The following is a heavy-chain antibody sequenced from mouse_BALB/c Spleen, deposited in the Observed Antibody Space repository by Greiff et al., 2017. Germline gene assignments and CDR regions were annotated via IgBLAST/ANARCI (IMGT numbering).Heavy chain of an antibody. CDR2: ISSGGSYT. CDR3: ARHDDYDEGLAY. D-gene: IGHD2-4*01. Sequence: EVKLMESGGDLVKPGGSLKLSCAASGFTFSSYGMSWVRQTPDKRLEWVATISSGGSYTYYPDSVKGRFTISRDNAKNTLYLQMSSLKSEDTAMYYCARHDDYDEGLAYWGQGTLVTVSA. V-gene: IGHV5-6*01. CDR1: GFTFSSYG. J-gene: IGHJ3*01.